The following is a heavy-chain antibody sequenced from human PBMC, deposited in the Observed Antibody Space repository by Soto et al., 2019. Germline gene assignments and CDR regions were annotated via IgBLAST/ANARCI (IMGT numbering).Heavy chain of an antibody. CDR3: ARDPPQALYGMDV. V-gene: IGHV1-2*02. Sequence: GASVKVSCKASGYTSTCYYMHWVRQAPGQGLEWMGWINPNSGGTNYAQKFQGRVTMTRDTSISTAYMELSRLRSDDTAVYYCARDPPQALYGMDVWAQGTTVTVSS. CDR1: GYTSTCYY. J-gene: IGHJ6*02. CDR2: INPNSGGT.